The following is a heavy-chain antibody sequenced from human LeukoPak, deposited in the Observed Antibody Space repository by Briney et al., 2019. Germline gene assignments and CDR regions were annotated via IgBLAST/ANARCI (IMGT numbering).Heavy chain of an antibody. CDR3: ATGEGSYSSPANWFDP. CDR1: GYTLTELS. J-gene: IGHJ5*02. CDR2: FDPEDGET. D-gene: IGHD6-13*01. Sequence: ASVKVSCKVSGYTLTELSMHWVRQAPGKGLEWMGGFDPEDGETIYAQKFQGRVTMTEDTSTDTAYMELSSLRSEDTAVYYCATGEGSYSSPANWFDPWGQGTLVTVSS. V-gene: IGHV1-24*01.